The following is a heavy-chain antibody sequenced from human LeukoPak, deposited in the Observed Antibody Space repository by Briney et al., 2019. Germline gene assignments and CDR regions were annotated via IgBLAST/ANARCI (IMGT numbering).Heavy chain of an antibody. CDR1: GYTLTSNY. J-gene: IGHJ6*02. V-gene: IGHV1-46*01. CDR2: INPSGGST. D-gene: IGHD2-8*01. CDR3: AEDFLYGMDV. Sequence: GASVKVSSKASGYTLTSNYMHWVRQAPGQGLEWMGTINPSGGSTSYAQKFQGRVTMTRDTSTSTVYMELSSLRSEDTAVYYCAEDFLYGMDVWGQGTTVTVSS.